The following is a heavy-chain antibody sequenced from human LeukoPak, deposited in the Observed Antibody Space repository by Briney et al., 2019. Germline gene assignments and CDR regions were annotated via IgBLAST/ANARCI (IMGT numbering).Heavy chain of an antibody. J-gene: IGHJ6*03. D-gene: IGHD4-23*01. CDR2: ISSSGSTI. CDR1: GFTFSSYE. V-gene: IGHV3-48*03. Sequence: GGSLRLSCAASGFTFSSYEMNWVRQAPGKGLEWVSYISSSGSTIYYADSVKGRFTISRDNAKNSLYLQMNSLRAKDTAVYYCARVGNPVYYYYMDVWGKGTTVTISS. CDR3: ARVGNPVYYYYMDV.